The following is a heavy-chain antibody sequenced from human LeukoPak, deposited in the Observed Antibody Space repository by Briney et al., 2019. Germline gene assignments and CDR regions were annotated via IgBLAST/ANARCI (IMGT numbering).Heavy chain of an antibody. Sequence: GGSLRLSCAAFGFTFNDYAMSWVRQAPGKGLEWLSAISDNGAYTWYADSVRGHFSISRDNSKSTLYLQMNSLRAEDMAVYHCAKKVADLNQVAFDIWGQGTMVTVSS. CDR2: ISDNGAYT. J-gene: IGHJ3*02. V-gene: IGHV3-23*01. CDR3: AKKVADLNQVAFDI. CDR1: GFTFNDYA. D-gene: IGHD2-15*01.